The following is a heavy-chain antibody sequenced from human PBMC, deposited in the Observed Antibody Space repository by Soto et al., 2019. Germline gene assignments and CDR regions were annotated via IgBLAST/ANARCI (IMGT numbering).Heavy chain of an antibody. Sequence: SETLSLTCAVYGGSFSGYYWSWIRQPPGKGLEWIGEINHSGSTNYNPSLKSRVTISVDTSKNQFSLKLSSVTAADTAVYYCARGRSGYNFEDDFDIWGQGTMVTVSS. CDR1: GGSFSGYY. V-gene: IGHV4-34*01. CDR2: INHSGST. J-gene: IGHJ3*02. CDR3: ARGRSGYNFEDDFDI. D-gene: IGHD5-12*01.